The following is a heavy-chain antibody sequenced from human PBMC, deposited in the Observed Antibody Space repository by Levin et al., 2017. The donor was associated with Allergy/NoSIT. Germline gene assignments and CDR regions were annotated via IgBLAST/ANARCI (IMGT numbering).Heavy chain of an antibody. V-gene: IGHV3-33*01. CDR1: GFTFSSYG. Sequence: GGSLRLSCAASGFTFSSYGMHWVRQAPGKGLEWVAVIWYDGSNKYYADSVKGRFTISRDNSKNTLYLQMNSLRAEDTAVYYCARDQRQWLRFGYYYGMDVWGQGTTVTVSS. CDR2: IWYDGSNK. D-gene: IGHD5-12*01. J-gene: IGHJ6*02. CDR3: ARDQRQWLRFGYYYGMDV.